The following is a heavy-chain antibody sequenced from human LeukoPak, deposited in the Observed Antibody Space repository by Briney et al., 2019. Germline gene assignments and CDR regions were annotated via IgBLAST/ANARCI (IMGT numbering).Heavy chain of an antibody. V-gene: IGHV4-34*01. D-gene: IGHD1-14*01. Sequence: TSETPSLTCAVYGGSFSGYYWSWIRQPPGKGLEWIGEINHSGSTNYNPSLKSRVTISVDTSKNQFSLKLSSVTAADTAVYYCARLATGPTSDYWGQGTLVTVSS. CDR3: ARLATGPTSDY. CDR2: INHSGST. CDR1: GGSFSGYY. J-gene: IGHJ4*02.